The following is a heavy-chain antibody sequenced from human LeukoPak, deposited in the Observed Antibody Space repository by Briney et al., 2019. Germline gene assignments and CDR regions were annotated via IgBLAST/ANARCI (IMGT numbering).Heavy chain of an antibody. CDR3: AKGGLYRSSGLNWFDP. V-gene: IGHV3-9*01. CDR2: ISLNSGTI. Sequence: PGRSLRLSCAASGFTFDDYSMHWVRQAPGKGLEWVSGISLNSGTIGYADSVKGRFTISIDNAKNSLYLQMNSLRAEDTALYYCAKGGLYRSSGLNWFDPWGQGTLVTVSS. D-gene: IGHD5-12*01. J-gene: IGHJ5*02. CDR1: GFTFDDYS.